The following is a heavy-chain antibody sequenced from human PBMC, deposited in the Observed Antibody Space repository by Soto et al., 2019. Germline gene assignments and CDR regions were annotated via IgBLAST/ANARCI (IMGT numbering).Heavy chain of an antibody. CDR1: GFTFSSYS. Sequence: PGGSLRLSCAASGFTFSSYSMNWVRQAPGKGLEWVSSISSSSSYIYYADSVKGRFTISRDNAKNSLYLQMNSLRAEDTAVYYWARALYAVAGMTQYYYYGMDVWGQGTTVTVSS. CDR3: ARALYAVAGMTQYYYYGMDV. V-gene: IGHV3-21*01. D-gene: IGHD6-19*01. J-gene: IGHJ6*02. CDR2: ISSSSSYI.